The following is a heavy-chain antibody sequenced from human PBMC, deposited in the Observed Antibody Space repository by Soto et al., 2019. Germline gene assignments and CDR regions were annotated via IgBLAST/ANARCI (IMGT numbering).Heavy chain of an antibody. Sequence: GAAVKVSCKASGCTFSSYAISWVRQAPGQGLEWMGGIIPIFGTANYAQKFQGRVTITADESTSTAYMELSSLRSEDTAVYYCARSKAAAFSFDYWGQGTLVTVSS. CDR1: GCTFSSYA. CDR2: IIPIFGTA. V-gene: IGHV1-69*13. CDR3: ARSKAAAFSFDY. J-gene: IGHJ4*02. D-gene: IGHD6-13*01.